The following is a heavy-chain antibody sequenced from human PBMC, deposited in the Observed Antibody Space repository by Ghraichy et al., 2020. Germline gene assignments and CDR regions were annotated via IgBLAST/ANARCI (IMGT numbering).Heavy chain of an antibody. CDR1: GYTFTSYA. J-gene: IGHJ3*02. V-gene: IGHV1-3*01. CDR2: INAGNGNT. CDR3: AGVSSGWYFRAFDI. Sequence: ASVKVSCKASGYTFTSYAMHWVRQAPGQRLEWMGWINAGNGNTKYSQKFQGRVTITRDTSASTAYMELSSLRSEDTAVYYCAGVSSGWYFRAFDIWGQGTMVTVSS. D-gene: IGHD6-19*01.